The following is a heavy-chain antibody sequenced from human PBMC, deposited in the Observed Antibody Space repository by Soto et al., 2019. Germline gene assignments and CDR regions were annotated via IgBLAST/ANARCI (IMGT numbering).Heavy chain of an antibody. J-gene: IGHJ6*02. CDR1: GFTFSSYA. CDR2: ISGSGGST. CDR3: ARGSQSSSGWNVRVGYYYYYGMDV. Sequence: EVQLLESGGGLVQPGGSLRLSCAASGFTFSSYAMSWVRQAPGKGLEWVSAISGSGGSTYYADSVKGRFTISRDNSKNTLYLQMNSLRAEDTAVYYCARGSQSSSGWNVRVGYYYYYGMDVWGQGTTVTVSS. D-gene: IGHD6-19*01. V-gene: IGHV3-23*01.